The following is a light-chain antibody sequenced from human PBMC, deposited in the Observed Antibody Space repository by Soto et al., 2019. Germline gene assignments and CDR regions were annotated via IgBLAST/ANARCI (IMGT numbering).Light chain of an antibody. Sequence: QSVLPQPPSASAPPGQRVTISCSGGSSNIGDNPVNWYQHLPGAAPTLLIYNNNQRPSGVPDRFSGSKSGASASLAISGLRSEDEADYYCSTWDDTLDAHVFGTGTKVTVL. J-gene: IGLJ1*01. CDR1: SSNIGDNP. CDR3: STWDDTLDAHV. CDR2: NNN. V-gene: IGLV1-44*01.